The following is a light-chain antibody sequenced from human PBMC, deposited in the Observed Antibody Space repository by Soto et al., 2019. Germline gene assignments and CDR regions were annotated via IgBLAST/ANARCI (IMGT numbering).Light chain of an antibody. Sequence: DIVMTQSPLSLPVTPGEPASISCRSSQSLLHSNGYNYLDWYLQKPGQSPQLLIYLGSNRASGVHDRFSGTGSGPDFTLKISRVEAEDVGVYYCMQALQAPLFGQGTKVEIK. J-gene: IGKJ1*01. CDR1: QSLLHSNGYNY. CDR3: MQALQAPL. V-gene: IGKV2-28*01. CDR2: LGS.